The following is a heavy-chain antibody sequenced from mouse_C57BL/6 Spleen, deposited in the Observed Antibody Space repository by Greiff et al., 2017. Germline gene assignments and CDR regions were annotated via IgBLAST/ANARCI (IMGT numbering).Heavy chain of an antibody. Sequence: VQRVESGAELVRPGASVTLSCKASGYTFTDYEMHWVKQTPVHGLEWIGAIDPETGGTAYNQKFKGKAILTADKSSSTAYMELRSLTSEDSAVYYCTRDYGSSSFDYWGQGTTLTVSS. CDR3: TRDYGSSSFDY. D-gene: IGHD1-1*01. V-gene: IGHV1-15*01. CDR1: GYTFTDYE. CDR2: IDPETGGT. J-gene: IGHJ2*01.